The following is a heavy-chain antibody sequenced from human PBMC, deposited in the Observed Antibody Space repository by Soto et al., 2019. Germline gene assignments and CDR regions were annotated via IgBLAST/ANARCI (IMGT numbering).Heavy chain of an antibody. V-gene: IGHV3-15*01. CDR2: IKSKTDGGTT. D-gene: IGHD3-3*01. CDR1: GFTFSNAW. J-gene: IGHJ5*02. CDR3: TTDGFLEFVITPLDP. Sequence: GGSLRLSCAASGFTFSNAWMSWVRQAPGKGLEWVGRIKSKTDGGTTDYAAPVKGRFTISRDDSKNTLYLQMNSLKTEDTAVYYCTTDGFLEFVITPLDPWGQGTLVTVSS.